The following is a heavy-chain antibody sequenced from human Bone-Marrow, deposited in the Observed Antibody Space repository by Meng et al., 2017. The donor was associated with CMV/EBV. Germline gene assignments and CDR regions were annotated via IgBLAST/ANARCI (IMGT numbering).Heavy chain of an antibody. CDR3: AKDPSIVVVPAAMGYYYGMDV. CDR2: ISGSGGST. J-gene: IGHJ6*02. CDR1: GFTFSSYA. Sequence: GESLKISCAASGFTFSSYAMSCVRQAPGKGLEWVSAISGSGGSTYYADSVKGRFTISRDNSKNTLYLQMNSLSAEDTAVYYCAKDPSIVVVPAAMGYYYGMDVWGQGTTVTVSS. V-gene: IGHV3-23*01. D-gene: IGHD2-2*01.